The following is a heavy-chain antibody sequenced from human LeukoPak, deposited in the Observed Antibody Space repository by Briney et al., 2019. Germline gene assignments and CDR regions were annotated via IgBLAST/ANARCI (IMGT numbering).Heavy chain of an antibody. CDR2: IYYSGST. Sequence: SETLSLTCTVSGGSISSYYWSWIRQPPGKGLEWIGYIYYSGSTNYNPSLKSRVTISVGTSKNQFSLKLSSVTAADTAVYYCARSLVPAAENDYWGQGTLVAVSS. CDR3: ARSLVPAAENDY. D-gene: IGHD6-13*01. V-gene: IGHV4-59*01. J-gene: IGHJ4*02. CDR1: GGSISSYY.